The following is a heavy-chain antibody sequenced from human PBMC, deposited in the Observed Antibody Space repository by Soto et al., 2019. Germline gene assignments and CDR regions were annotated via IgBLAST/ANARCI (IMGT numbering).Heavy chain of an antibody. V-gene: IGHV3-48*01. J-gene: IGHJ4*02. D-gene: IGHD3-22*01. CDR3: AKDLGSLVVVITTKFDY. CDR1: GFTFSSYS. Sequence: GGSLRLSCAASGFTFSSYSMNWVRQAPGKGLEWVSYISSSSSTIYYADSVKGRFTISRDNSKNTLYLQMNSLRAEDTAVYYCAKDLGSLVVVITTKFDYWGQGTLVTVSS. CDR2: ISSSSSTI.